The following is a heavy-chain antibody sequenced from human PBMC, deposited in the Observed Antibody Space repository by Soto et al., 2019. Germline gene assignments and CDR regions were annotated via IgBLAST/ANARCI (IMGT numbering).Heavy chain of an antibody. J-gene: IGHJ5*02. Sequence: QVHLVQSGAEVKKLGSSVKVSCNPSGGIFNSYGISWVRQGPGQGLQWMGGINPLLGSTNYAEKFQGRLTITADDSRRTVYMELNNLRPEDTATYFCAKIRGGVYTTWGQGTLVTVSS. CDR1: GGIFNSYG. CDR3: AKIRGGVYTT. CDR2: INPLLGST. D-gene: IGHD3-10*01. V-gene: IGHV1-69*11.